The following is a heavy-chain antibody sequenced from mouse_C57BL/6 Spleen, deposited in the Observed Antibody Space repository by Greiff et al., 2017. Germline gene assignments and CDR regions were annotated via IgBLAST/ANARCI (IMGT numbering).Heavy chain of an antibody. CDR2: IDPSDSYT. V-gene: IGHV1-69*01. CDR1: GYTFTSYW. J-gene: IGHJ2*01. D-gene: IGHD2-2*01. CDR3: AREGVVTTFDY. Sequence: QVQLQQPGAELVKPGASVKLSCKASGYTFTSYWMHWVKQRPGQGLEWIGEIDPSDSYTNYNQKFKGKSTLTVDKSSSTAYMQLSSLTSEVSAVYYCAREGVVTTFDYWGQGTTLTVSS.